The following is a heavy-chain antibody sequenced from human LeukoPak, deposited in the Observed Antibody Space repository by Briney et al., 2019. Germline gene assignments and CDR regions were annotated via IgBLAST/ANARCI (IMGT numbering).Heavy chain of an antibody. D-gene: IGHD1-26*01. V-gene: IGHV3-30*04. Sequence: GGSLGLSCAASGFTFSSYAMHWVRQAPGKGLEWVAVISYDGSNKYYADSVKGRFTISRDNSKNTLYLQMNSLRAEDTAVYYCAKDQSGSWTMDVWGKGTTVTISS. J-gene: IGHJ6*03. CDR2: ISYDGSNK. CDR1: GFTFSSYA. CDR3: AKDQSGSWTMDV.